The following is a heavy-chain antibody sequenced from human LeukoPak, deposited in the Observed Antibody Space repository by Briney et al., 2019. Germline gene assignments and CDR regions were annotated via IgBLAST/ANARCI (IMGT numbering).Heavy chain of an antibody. CDR2: IHPNSGGT. CDR1: GYTFTGHY. Sequence: ASVKVSCKASGYTFTGHYMHWVRQAPGQGLQWMGWIHPNSGGTNYAQKFQGRVTMTRDTSISTAYMELSRLRSDDTAVYYCASCTANYYYMDVWGKGTTVTVSS. V-gene: IGHV1-2*02. J-gene: IGHJ6*03. CDR3: ASCTANYYYMDV. D-gene: IGHD2-8*01.